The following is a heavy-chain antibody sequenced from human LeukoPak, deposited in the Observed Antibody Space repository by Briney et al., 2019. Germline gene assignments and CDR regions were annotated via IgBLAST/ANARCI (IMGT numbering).Heavy chain of an antibody. CDR1: GFIFSDYW. CDR3: ASRESSMTRSH. D-gene: IGHD2/OR15-2a*01. J-gene: IGHJ4*02. Sequence: PGGSLRLSCVASGFIFSDYWMNWVRQVPGKGLEWVANINEDGSEQDYVDSVRGRFTISRDNAKNSLYLQMSSLRAEDTAVYYCASRESSMTRSHWGQGTLVTVSS. V-gene: IGHV3-7*01. CDR2: INEDGSEQ.